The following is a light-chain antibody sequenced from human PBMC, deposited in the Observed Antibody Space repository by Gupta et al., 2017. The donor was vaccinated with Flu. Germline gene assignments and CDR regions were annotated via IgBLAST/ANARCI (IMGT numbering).Light chain of an antibody. Sequence: QSVLTQPPSASGTPGQRVTISCSGSSPNIGSNTVNWYQQLPGTAPKLLIYSNNQRPAGVPDRFYGSKSGTSASVAISGLQSEDEADYYCAAWDDSLNGWVFGGGTKLTVL. J-gene: IGLJ3*02. CDR1: SPNIGSNT. CDR3: AAWDDSLNGWV. CDR2: SNN. V-gene: IGLV1-44*01.